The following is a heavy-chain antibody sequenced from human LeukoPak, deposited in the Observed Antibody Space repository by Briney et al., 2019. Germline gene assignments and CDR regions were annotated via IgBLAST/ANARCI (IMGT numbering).Heavy chain of an antibody. V-gene: IGHV3-74*03. CDR1: GFTFSSYW. CDR3: GRDKSEYDSSGRGDY. D-gene: IGHD3-22*01. J-gene: IGHJ4*02. CDR2: INGDGSYT. Sequence: GGSLRLSCAASGFTFSSYWMNWVRQAPGKGLVWVSRINGDGSYTKYADPVKGRFTISRDNAKNTLFLQMNSLSAEDTAVYFCGRDKSEYDSSGRGDYWGQGTLVTVSS.